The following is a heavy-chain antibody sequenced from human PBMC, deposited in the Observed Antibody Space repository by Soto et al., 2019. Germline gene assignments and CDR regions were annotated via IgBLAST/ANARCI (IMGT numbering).Heavy chain of an antibody. Sequence: GSLRLSCAASGFTFSSYSMNWVRQAPGKGLEWVSYISSSSSTIYYADSVKGRFTISRDNAKNSLYLQMNSLRDEDTAVYYCAGTDIVVVVAPMDVWGQGTTVTVSS. D-gene: IGHD2-15*01. V-gene: IGHV3-48*02. CDR2: ISSSSSTI. J-gene: IGHJ6*02. CDR3: AGTDIVVVVAPMDV. CDR1: GFTFSSYS.